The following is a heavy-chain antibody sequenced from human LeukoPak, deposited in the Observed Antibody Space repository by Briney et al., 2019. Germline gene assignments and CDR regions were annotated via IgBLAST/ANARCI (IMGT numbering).Heavy chain of an antibody. CDR3: ARDRPNSSGWSPYYYYYMDV. CDR1: GGSFSGYY. V-gene: IGHV4-34*01. Sequence: SETLSLTCAVYGGSFSGYYWSWIRQPPGKGLEWIGEINHSGSTNYNPSLKSRVTISVDTSKNQFSLKLSSVTAADTAVYYCARDRPNSSGWSPYYYYYMDVWGKGTTVTVSS. D-gene: IGHD6-19*01. CDR2: INHSGST. J-gene: IGHJ6*03.